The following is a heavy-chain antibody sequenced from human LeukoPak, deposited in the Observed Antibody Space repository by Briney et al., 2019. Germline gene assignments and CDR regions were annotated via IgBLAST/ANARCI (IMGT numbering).Heavy chain of an antibody. D-gene: IGHD6-19*01. CDR2: INHSGST. CDR3: AKDVGSLAGNV. Sequence: SETLSLTCAVYGGSFSDYYWSWIRQPPGKGLEWIGEINHSGSTNYNPSLKSRVTISVDTSKKYFSLKLSSVTAADTAVYYCAKDVGSLAGNVWGQGILVSVSS. J-gene: IGHJ4*02. V-gene: IGHV4-34*01. CDR1: GGSFSDYY.